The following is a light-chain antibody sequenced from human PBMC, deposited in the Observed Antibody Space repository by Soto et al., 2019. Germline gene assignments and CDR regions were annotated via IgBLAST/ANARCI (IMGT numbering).Light chain of an antibody. Sequence: EIVMTQSPATLSVSPGERATLSCRASQSVNSNLAWYQQKPGQAPRLLISGASTRATGIPARFSGSGSGTEFTLTSSSLRSEDFAVYYCQQYNNWRTFGQGTKVEIK. CDR3: QQYNNWRT. CDR2: GAS. V-gene: IGKV3-15*01. CDR1: QSVNSN. J-gene: IGKJ1*01.